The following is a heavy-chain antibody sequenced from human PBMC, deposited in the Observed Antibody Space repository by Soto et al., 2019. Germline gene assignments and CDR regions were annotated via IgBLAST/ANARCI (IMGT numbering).Heavy chain of an antibody. Sequence: PGGSLRLSCAASGFTFSSYAMSWVRQAPGKGLEYVSTISGSGGTTYYADSVKGRFTISRDNSKNTLYLQMNSLRAEDTAIYYCAKAFYTSGLKGGFDPWGQGTLVTVSS. CDR1: GFTFSSYA. CDR2: ISGSGGTT. D-gene: IGHD6-19*01. CDR3: AKAFYTSGLKGGFDP. J-gene: IGHJ5*02. V-gene: IGHV3-23*01.